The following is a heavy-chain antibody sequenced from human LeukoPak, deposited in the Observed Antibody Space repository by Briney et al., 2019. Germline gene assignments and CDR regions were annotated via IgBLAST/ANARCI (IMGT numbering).Heavy chain of an antibody. Sequence: PSETPSLTCAVSGYSISSGYYWGWIRQPPGKGLEWIGSIYHSGSTYYNPSLKSRVTISVDTSKNQFSLKLSSVTAADTAVYYCARRIAVAGYYYYYYMDVWGKGTTVTVSS. CDR1: GYSISSGYY. V-gene: IGHV4-38-2*01. CDR3: ARRIAVAGYYYYYYMDV. J-gene: IGHJ6*03. D-gene: IGHD6-19*01. CDR2: IYHSGST.